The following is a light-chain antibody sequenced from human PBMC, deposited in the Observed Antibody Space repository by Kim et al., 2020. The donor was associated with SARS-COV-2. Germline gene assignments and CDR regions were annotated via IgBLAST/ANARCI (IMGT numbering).Light chain of an antibody. Sequence: GQSVTICCTGTSSDVGGYNYVPWYQQHPGKVPKVTIYEVSKRPSGVPDRFSGSKSGNTASLTVSGLQPEDEGDYYCSSFAGGNRVVFGGGTKLTVL. V-gene: IGLV2-8*01. CDR2: EVS. CDR1: SSDVGGYNY. J-gene: IGLJ2*01. CDR3: SSFAGGNRVV.